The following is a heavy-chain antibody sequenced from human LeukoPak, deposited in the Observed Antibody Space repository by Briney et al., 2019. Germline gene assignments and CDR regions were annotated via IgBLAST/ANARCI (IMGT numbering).Heavy chain of an antibody. CDR3: ARALNGASCD. CDR1: GFTFSSYA. J-gene: IGHJ4*02. CDR2: ISYDGSNK. Sequence: GGSLRLSCAASGFTFSSYAMHWVRQAPGKGLEWVAVISYDGSNKYYADSVKGRFTISRDNSKNTLHLQMNSLRAEDTAVYYCARALNGASCDWGQGTLVTVSS. V-gene: IGHV3-30*04. D-gene: IGHD1-26*01.